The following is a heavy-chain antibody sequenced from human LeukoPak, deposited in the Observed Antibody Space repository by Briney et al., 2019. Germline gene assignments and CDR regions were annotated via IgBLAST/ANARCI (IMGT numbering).Heavy chain of an antibody. Sequence: KPSETLSLTCTVSGGSVSSGSYYWSWIRQPAGKGLEWIGRIYSSGSTNYNPSLKSRVTISLDTSNNLFSLKLSSVTAADTAVYYCAILGGYIGFDLDYWGKGTLVTVSS. CDR3: AILGGYIGFDLDY. V-gene: IGHV4-61*02. CDR1: GGSVSSGSYY. D-gene: IGHD5-12*01. J-gene: IGHJ4*02. CDR2: IYSSGST.